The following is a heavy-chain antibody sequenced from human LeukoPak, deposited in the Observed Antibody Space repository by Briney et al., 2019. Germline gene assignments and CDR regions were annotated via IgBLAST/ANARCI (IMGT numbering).Heavy chain of an antibody. Sequence: PGGSLRLSCAASGFTFSSYAMHWVRQAPGKGLEWVAVISYDGSNKYYADSVKGRFTISRDNSKNTLYLQMNSLRAEDTAVYYCARAKKWFGELFDYWGQGTLVTVSS. CDR2: ISYDGSNK. D-gene: IGHD3-10*01. CDR3: ARAKKWFGELFDY. V-gene: IGHV3-30*04. J-gene: IGHJ4*02. CDR1: GFTFSSYA.